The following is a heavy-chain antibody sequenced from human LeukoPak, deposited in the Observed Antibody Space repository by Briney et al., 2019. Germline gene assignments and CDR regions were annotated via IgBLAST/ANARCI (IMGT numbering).Heavy chain of an antibody. V-gene: IGHV3-23*01. CDR3: AARPGDGY. D-gene: IGHD1-1*01. CDR1: GFTFSSYA. J-gene: IGHJ4*02. CDR2: SGSGGAT. Sequence: GGSLRLSCAASGFTFSSYAMSWVRQAPGKGLEWVSVSGSGGATFYADSVKGRFTISRDNSKNTVFLQMNSLRAEDTAVYYCAARPGDGYWGQGTLVTVSS.